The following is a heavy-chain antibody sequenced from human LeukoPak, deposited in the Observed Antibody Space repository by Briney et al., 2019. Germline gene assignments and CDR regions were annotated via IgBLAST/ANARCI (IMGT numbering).Heavy chain of an antibody. Sequence: GGSLRLSCAASGFTFSSHWMSWVRQAPRKGLEWLANIKEDGSEKYYVDSVKGRFTISRDNSKNTLYLQMNSLRAEDTAVYYCAKDTGGSYYFDYWGQGTLVTVSS. V-gene: IGHV3-7*01. CDR3: AKDTGGSYYFDY. CDR1: GFTFSSHW. D-gene: IGHD1-26*01. J-gene: IGHJ4*02. CDR2: IKEDGSEK.